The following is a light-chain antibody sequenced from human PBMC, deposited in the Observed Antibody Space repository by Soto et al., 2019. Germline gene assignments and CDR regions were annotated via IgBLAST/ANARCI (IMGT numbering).Light chain of an antibody. Sequence: DSQMTQSPATVSVSVGDRVTITFRASQTISSWLAWYQQKPGKAPKLLIYKASTLKSGVPSRFSGSGSGTEFTLTISSLQPDDFATYYCQHYNSYSEAFGQGTKVDIK. CDR2: KAS. CDR3: QHYNSYSEA. J-gene: IGKJ1*01. V-gene: IGKV1-5*03. CDR1: QTISSW.